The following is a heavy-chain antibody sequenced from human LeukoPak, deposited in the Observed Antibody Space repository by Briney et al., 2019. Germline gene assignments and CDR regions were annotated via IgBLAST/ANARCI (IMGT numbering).Heavy chain of an antibody. D-gene: IGHD6-19*01. CDR2: IYYSGST. J-gene: IGHJ6*02. V-gene: IGHV4-39*07. Sequence: PSETLSLTCTVSGGSISSYYWGWIRQPPGKGLEWIGSIYYSGSTYYNPSLKSRVTISVDTSKNQFSLKLSSVTAADTAVYYCARGPTYSSGWFRPEAYYYYGMDVWGQGTTVTVSS. CDR3: ARGPTYSSGWFRPEAYYYYGMDV. CDR1: GGSISSYY.